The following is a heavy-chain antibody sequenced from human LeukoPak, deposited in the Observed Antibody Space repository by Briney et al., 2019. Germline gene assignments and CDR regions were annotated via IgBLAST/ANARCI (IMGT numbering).Heavy chain of an antibody. CDR3: AKDMRYYDSSGYYSYFDY. J-gene: IGHJ4*02. D-gene: IGHD3-22*01. V-gene: IGHV3-9*01. CDR1: GFTFDDYA. CDR2: ISWNSGSI. Sequence: GRSLRLSCAASGFTFDDYAMHWVRQAPGKGLEWVSGISWNSGSIGYADSVKGRFTISRDNAKNSLYLQMNSLRAEDTALYYCAKDMRYYDSSGYYSYFDYWGQGILVTVSS.